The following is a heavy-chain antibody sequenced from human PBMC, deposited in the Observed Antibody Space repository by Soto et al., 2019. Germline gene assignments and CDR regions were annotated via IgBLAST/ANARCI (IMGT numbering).Heavy chain of an antibody. J-gene: IGHJ6*02. Sequence: GGSLRLSCAASGFTFSSYAMSWVRQAPGKGLEWVSAISGSGGSTYYADSVKGRFTISRDNSKNTLYLQMNSLRAEDTAVYYCSKGLDYGDYVNYYYYGMDVWGQGTTVTVSS. CDR3: SKGLDYGDYVNYYYYGMDV. V-gene: IGHV3-23*01. D-gene: IGHD4-17*01. CDR2: ISGSGGST. CDR1: GFTFSSYA.